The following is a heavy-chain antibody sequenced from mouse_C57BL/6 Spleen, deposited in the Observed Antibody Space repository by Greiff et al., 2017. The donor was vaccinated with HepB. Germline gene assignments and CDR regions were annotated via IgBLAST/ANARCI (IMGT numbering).Heavy chain of an antibody. CDR3: TIYYDYDDAMDY. Sequence: VQLKQSGAELVRPGASAKLSCTASGFNIKDDYMHWVKQRPEQGLEWIGWIDPENGDTEYASKFQGKATITADTSSNTAYLQLSSLTSEDTAVYYCTIYYDYDDAMDYWGQGTSVTVSS. CDR1: GFNIKDDY. J-gene: IGHJ4*01. CDR2: IDPENGDT. D-gene: IGHD2-4*01. V-gene: IGHV14-4*01.